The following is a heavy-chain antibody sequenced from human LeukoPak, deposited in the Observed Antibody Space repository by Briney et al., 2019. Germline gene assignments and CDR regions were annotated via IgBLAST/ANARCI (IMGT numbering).Heavy chain of an antibody. D-gene: IGHD3-22*01. Sequence: PSETLSLTCTVSGGSISSGYYWGWIRQPPGKGLEWIGEINHSGSTNYNPSLKSRVTISVDTSKNQFSLKLSSVTAADTAVYYCARGYRGYCDYWGQGTLVTVSS. CDR2: INHSGST. CDR3: ARGYRGYCDY. V-gene: IGHV4-38-2*02. CDR1: GGSISSGYY. J-gene: IGHJ4*02.